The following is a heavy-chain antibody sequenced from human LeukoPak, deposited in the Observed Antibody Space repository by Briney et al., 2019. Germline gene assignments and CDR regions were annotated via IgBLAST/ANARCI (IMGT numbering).Heavy chain of an antibody. J-gene: IGHJ3*02. D-gene: IGHD3-22*01. V-gene: IGHV3-30*03. CDR1: GFTFSSYG. CDR2: ISYDGSNK. CDR3: ARAVFYDSSGYYPLFAFDI. Sequence: GGSLRLSCAASGFTFSSYGMHWVRQAPGKGLEWVAVISYDGSNKYYADSVKGRFTISRDNSKNTLYLQMNSLRAEDTAVYYCARAVFYDSSGYYPLFAFDIWGQGTMVTVSS.